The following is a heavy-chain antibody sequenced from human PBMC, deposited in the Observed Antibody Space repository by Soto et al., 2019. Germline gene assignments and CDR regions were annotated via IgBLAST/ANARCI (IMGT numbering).Heavy chain of an antibody. CDR3: ARAKRLHYYGMDV. Sequence: PGGSLRLSCAASGFTFSSYGMHWVRQAPGKGLEWVAVIWYDGSNKYYADSVKGRFTISRDNSKNTLYLQMNSLRAEDTAVYYCARAKRLHYYGMDVWGQGTTVTVSS. J-gene: IGHJ6*02. CDR2: IWYDGSNK. D-gene: IGHD2-15*01. CDR1: GFTFSSYG. V-gene: IGHV3-33*01.